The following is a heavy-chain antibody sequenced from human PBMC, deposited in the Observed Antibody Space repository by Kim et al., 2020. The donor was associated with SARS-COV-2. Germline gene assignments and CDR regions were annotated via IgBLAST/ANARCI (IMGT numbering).Heavy chain of an antibody. V-gene: IGHV1-3*01. J-gene: IGHJ3*02. CDR3: ARGYEDIWGPDAFDI. CDR2: INAGNGNT. D-gene: IGHD3-9*01. CDR1: GYTFTSYA. Sequence: ASVKVSCKASGYTFTSYAMHWVRQAPGQRLEWMGWINAGNGNTKYSQKFQGRVTITRDTSASTAYMELSSLRSEDTAVYYCARGYEDIWGPDAFDIWGQGTMVPVSS.